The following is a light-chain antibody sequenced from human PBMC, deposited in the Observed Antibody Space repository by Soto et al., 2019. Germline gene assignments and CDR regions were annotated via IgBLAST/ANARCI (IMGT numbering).Light chain of an antibody. J-gene: IGLJ2*01. V-gene: IGLV1-40*01. CDR1: SSNIGAGYD. CDR2: GNT. Sequence: QSVLTQPPSVSGAPGQRVTISCTGSSSNIGAGYDVHWYHQLPGTAPKLLIFGNTNRPSGVPDRFSGSKSGTSASLAINGLQADDEANYYCHSYDRTLSASIFGGGTKVTVL. CDR3: HSYDRTLSASI.